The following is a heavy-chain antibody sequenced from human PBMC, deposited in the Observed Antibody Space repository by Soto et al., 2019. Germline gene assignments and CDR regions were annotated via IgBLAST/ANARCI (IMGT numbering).Heavy chain of an antibody. V-gene: IGHV4-39*01. CDR3: ARGYGRNFDY. J-gene: IGHJ4*02. Sequence: SETLSLTCTVSGRYIRSSTYYWGWIRQPPGKGLEWIGSIYYSGSTHYNPSLKSRVTMSVDTSTNQFSLKLSSGTASYTAGYYCARGYGRNFDYWGQGTLVTVSS. D-gene: IGHD5-18*01. CDR2: IYYSGST. CDR1: GRYIRSSTYY.